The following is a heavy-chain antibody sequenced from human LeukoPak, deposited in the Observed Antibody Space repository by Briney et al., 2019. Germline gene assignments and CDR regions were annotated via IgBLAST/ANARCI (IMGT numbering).Heavy chain of an antibody. CDR2: ISGSGGST. Sequence: GGSLRLSCAASGFTFSDYYMSWVRQAPGKGLEWVSAISGSGGSTYYADSVKGRFTISRDNSKNTLYLQMNSLRAEDTAVYYCAKLRYYDSSGPYYMDVWGKGTTVTVSS. J-gene: IGHJ6*03. D-gene: IGHD3-22*01. CDR1: GFTFSDYY. V-gene: IGHV3-23*01. CDR3: AKLRYYDSSGPYYMDV.